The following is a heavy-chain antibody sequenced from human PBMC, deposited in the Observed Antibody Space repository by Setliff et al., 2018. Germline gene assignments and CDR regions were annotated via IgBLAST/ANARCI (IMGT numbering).Heavy chain of an antibody. Sequence: SETLSLTCTVSGASISSHYWSWIRQPPGKGLEWIGSMYYTGSTNYNPSLKSRVTISVDTSKNQFSLKLSSVTAADTAVYYCASSRGQLRYSYGPNWFDPWGQGTLVTVSS. J-gene: IGHJ5*02. D-gene: IGHD5-18*01. V-gene: IGHV4-59*08. CDR1: GASISSHY. CDR2: MYYTGST. CDR3: ASSRGQLRYSYGPNWFDP.